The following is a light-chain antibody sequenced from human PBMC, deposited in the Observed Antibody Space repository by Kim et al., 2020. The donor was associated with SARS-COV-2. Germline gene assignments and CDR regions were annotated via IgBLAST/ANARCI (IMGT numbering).Light chain of an antibody. CDR1: SSDVGGYNY. CDR2: DVS. J-gene: IGLJ3*02. Sequence: GQSMTISCTENSSDVGGYNYGSWYQQHAGKDPKRMIYDVSNRPSGVSNQFSGAKYGNTASLTISGLQAEDEADYYCSSYTSSSTRVLGGGTQLTVL. V-gene: IGLV2-14*03. CDR3: SSYTSSSTRV.